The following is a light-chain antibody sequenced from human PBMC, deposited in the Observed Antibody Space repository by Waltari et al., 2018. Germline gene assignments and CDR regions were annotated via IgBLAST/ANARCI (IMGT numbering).Light chain of an antibody. CDR2: LGS. V-gene: IGKV2-28*01. Sequence: DIVMTQSPLSLPVTPGEPASISCRSSQSLLHSNGYNYLDWYLQKPGQSPQLLIYLGSIRASGIPDRFSGSVSGTDFTLTLSRVEVEDVWFYYCMQALFTPVFSFVSGTKVVIK. CDR3: MQALFTPVFS. CDR1: QSLLHSNGYNY. J-gene: IGKJ3*01.